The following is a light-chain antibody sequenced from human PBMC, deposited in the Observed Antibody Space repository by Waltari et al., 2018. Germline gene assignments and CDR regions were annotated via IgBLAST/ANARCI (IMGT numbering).Light chain of an antibody. J-gene: IGKJ2*01. V-gene: IGKV3-15*01. CDR1: QSVSSN. CDR3: QQYNNWPPYT. Sequence: EIVLTQSPDTLSVSPGERATLSCRASQSVSSNVAWYQQKPGQAPRLLIYGASTRATAIPARFSGSGSGTEFTLTISSLQSEDFAVYYCQQYNNWPPYTFGQGTKLEIK. CDR2: GAS.